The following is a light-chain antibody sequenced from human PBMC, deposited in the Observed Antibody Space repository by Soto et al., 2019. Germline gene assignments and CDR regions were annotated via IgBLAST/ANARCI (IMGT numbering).Light chain of an antibody. CDR3: STYAGTHVV. CDR1: SSDVGGYNY. CDR2: DVS. V-gene: IGLV2-8*01. J-gene: IGLJ1*01. Sequence: QSVLTQPPSASGSPGQSVTISCTGTSSDVGGYNYVSWYQQHPGKAPKLMIYDVSKRPSGVPDRFSGSKSGNTASLTVSGLQSDDEADYYSSTYAGTHVVFGTGTKV.